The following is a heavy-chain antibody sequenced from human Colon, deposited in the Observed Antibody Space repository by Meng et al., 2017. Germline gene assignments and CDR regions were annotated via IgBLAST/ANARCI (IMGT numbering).Heavy chain of an antibody. D-gene: IGHD4-23*01. Sequence: VELEESGPGLVKPSGTLSLTCAGSGGSISSNYGWSWVRQSPKKGLEWIGEIHHGGTTNYNPSLKSRVTISVDTSNNQFSLKLSSVTAADTAVYYCARIDYGGNGIEKYFFDYWGQGTLVTVSS. CDR1: GGSISSNYG. V-gene: IGHV4-4*02. CDR2: IHHGGTT. J-gene: IGHJ4*02. CDR3: ARIDYGGNGIEKYFFDY.